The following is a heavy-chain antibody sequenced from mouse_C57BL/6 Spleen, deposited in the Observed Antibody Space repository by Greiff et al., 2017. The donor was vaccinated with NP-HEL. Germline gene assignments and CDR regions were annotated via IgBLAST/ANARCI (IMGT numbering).Heavy chain of an antibody. CDR2: IYPGDGDT. J-gene: IGHJ2*01. CDR3: ARSLLRSPFDY. V-gene: IGHV1-80*01. Sequence: VQLQQSGAELVKPGASVKISCKASGYAFSSYWMNWVKQRPGKGLEWIGQIYPGDGDTNYNGKFKGKATLTADKSSSTAYMQLSSLTSEDSAVYFCARSLLRSPFDYWGQGTTLTVSS. CDR1: GYAFSSYW. D-gene: IGHD1-1*01.